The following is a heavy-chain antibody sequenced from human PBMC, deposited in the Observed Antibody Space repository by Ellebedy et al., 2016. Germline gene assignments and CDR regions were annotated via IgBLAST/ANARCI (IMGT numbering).Heavy chain of an antibody. V-gene: IGHV1-69*13. CDR1: GYAFTSYG. CDR2: IIPIFGTA. CDR3: ARDERIAAQPYYMDV. J-gene: IGHJ6*03. Sequence: SVKVSXXASGYAFTSYGISWVRQAPGQGLEWMGGIIPIFGTASYAQKFQGRVTITADESTSTAYMELSSLRSEDTAVYYCARDERIAAQPYYMDVWGKGTTVTVSS. D-gene: IGHD6-6*01.